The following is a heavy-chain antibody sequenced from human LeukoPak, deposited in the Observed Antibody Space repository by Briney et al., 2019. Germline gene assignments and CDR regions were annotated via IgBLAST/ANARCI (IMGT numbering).Heavy chain of an antibody. Sequence: GGSLRLSCATSGFTFISYWMHWVRQAPGKGLVWVSRINGYGSSTDFADSVKGRFTISRDNAKNTLYLQMNSLRAEDTAVYYCARDAPGNTALDYWGQGTLVTVSS. CDR3: ARDAPGNTALDY. CDR1: GFTFISYW. D-gene: IGHD5-18*01. V-gene: IGHV3-74*01. CDR2: INGYGSST. J-gene: IGHJ4*02.